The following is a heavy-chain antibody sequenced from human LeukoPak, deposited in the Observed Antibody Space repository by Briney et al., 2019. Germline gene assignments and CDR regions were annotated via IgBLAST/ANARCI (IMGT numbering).Heavy chain of an antibody. CDR2: IYYSGST. J-gene: IGHJ4*02. D-gene: IGHD4-17*01. CDR3: ARNGTVTVSGTKFNYFDY. Sequence: SETLSLICTVSGGSISSSSYYWGWIRQPPGKGLEWIGSIYYSGSTHYNPSLKSRLTIFVDTSKNQFSLKVNSVTAADTAVYYCARNGTVTVSGTKFNYFDYWGQGTLVTVSS. V-gene: IGHV4-39*01. CDR1: GGSISSSSYY.